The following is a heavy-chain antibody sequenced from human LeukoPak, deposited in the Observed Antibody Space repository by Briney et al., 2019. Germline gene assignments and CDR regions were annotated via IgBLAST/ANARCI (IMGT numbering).Heavy chain of an antibody. D-gene: IGHD2-15*01. J-gene: IGHJ5*02. CDR1: GGSVSSGDYY. Sequence: SQTLSLTCTVSGGSVSSGDYYWSWIRQPPGKGLEWIGYIYYSGSTYYNPSLKSRVTISVDTSKNQFSLRLSSVTAADTAVYYCARDHRDCGAGGCYQNNWFDPWGQGTLVTVSS. CDR3: ARDHRDCGAGGCYQNNWFDP. V-gene: IGHV4-30-4*08. CDR2: IYYSGST.